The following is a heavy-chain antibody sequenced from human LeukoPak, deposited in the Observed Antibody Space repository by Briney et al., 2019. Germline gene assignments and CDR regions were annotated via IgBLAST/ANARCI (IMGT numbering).Heavy chain of an antibody. Sequence: ASVTVSCKASGYTFTSYDINWVRQATGQGLEWMGWMNPDSGDTGYAQKFQGRVTMARNTSISTAYMELSRLRSDDTAVYYCARDRGIAVAAHDAFDIWGQGTMVTVSS. V-gene: IGHV1-8*01. CDR1: GYTFTSYD. CDR2: MNPDSGDT. CDR3: ARDRGIAVAAHDAFDI. D-gene: IGHD6-19*01. J-gene: IGHJ3*02.